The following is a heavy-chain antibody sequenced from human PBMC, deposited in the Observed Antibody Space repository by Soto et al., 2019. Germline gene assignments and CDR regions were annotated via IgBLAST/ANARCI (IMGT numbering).Heavy chain of an antibody. V-gene: IGHV3-33*01. CDR1: GFTFSSYC. D-gene: IGHD6-6*01. CDR2: IWYDGSNK. CDR3: ARDPKRSSPPRWYYFDY. J-gene: IGHJ4*02. Sequence: GGSLRLSCAASGFTFSSYCMDGVRQAPGKGLEWVAVIWYDGSNKYYADSVKGRFTISRDNSKNTLYLQMNSLRAEDTAVYYCARDPKRSSPPRWYYFDYWGQGTLVTVSS.